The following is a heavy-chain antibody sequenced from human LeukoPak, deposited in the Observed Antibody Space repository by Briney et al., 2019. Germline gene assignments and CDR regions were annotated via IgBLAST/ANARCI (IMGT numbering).Heavy chain of an antibody. D-gene: IGHD6-19*01. Sequence: GGTLRLSCAASGITFSSYAMSWVHQAPGKGLEWVSSITGSGHSTHYADSVKGRFTISRDNSKSTLYLQMNSLRAEDTAVYHCAKRTKSGWSTDAFDIWGQGTKVTVSS. V-gene: IGHV3-23*01. CDR1: GITFSSYA. CDR2: ITGSGHST. J-gene: IGHJ3*02. CDR3: AKRTKSGWSTDAFDI.